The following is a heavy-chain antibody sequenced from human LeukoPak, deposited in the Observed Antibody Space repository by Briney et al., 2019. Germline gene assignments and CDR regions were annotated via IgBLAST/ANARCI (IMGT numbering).Heavy chain of an antibody. J-gene: IGHJ4*02. CDR2: INPSGGST. D-gene: IGHD5-12*01. CDR1: EYTFPSYY. V-gene: IGHV1-46*01. Sequence: ASVTVSCKASEYTFPSYYMHWVRQAPGQGLERMGIINPSGGSTSYAQKFQGRVTMTRDTSTNTVYMELSSLRSEDTAVYYCARERATRGLRFFDYWGQGTLVTVSS. CDR3: ARERATRGLRFFDY.